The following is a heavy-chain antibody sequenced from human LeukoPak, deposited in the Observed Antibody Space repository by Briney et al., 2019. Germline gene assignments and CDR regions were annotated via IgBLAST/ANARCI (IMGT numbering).Heavy chain of an antibody. CDR1: GYTFTSYD. CDR3: ARGWDSSGWYGFHWFDP. D-gene: IGHD6-19*01. J-gene: IGHJ5*02. V-gene: IGHV1-8*01. Sequence: ASVKVSCKASGYTFTSYDINWVRQATGQGLEWMGWMNPNRGNTGYAQKFQGRVTMTRNTSISTAYMELSSLRSEDTAVYYCARGWDSSGWYGFHWFDPWGQGTLVTVSS. CDR2: MNPNRGNT.